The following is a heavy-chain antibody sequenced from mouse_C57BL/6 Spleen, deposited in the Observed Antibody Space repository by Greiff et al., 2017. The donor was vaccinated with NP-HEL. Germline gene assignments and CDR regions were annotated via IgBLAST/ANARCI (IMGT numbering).Heavy chain of an antibody. J-gene: IGHJ2*01. CDR1: GYTFTSYW. CDR2: IHPNSGST. V-gene: IGHV1-64*01. D-gene: IGHD2-1*01. Sequence: QVQLKQPGAELVKPGASVKLSCKASGYTFTSYWMHWVKQRPGQGLEWIGMIHPNSGSTNYNEKFKSKATLTVDKSSSTAYMQLSSLTSEDSAVYYCVSYGNYFDYWGQGTTLTVSS. CDR3: VSYGNYFDY.